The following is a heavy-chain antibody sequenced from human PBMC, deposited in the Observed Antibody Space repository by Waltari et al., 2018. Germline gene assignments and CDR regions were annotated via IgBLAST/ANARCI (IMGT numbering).Heavy chain of an antibody. D-gene: IGHD3-3*01. CDR3: ARDLRHPSYYDFSFDT. Sequence: QLLLQASGPGLVKPSETLSLTCTVSGASISSRDYYWGWIRQSPKMGLEWIGSIFYVDTTYYNPSLESRVNIAVDTSKNQFSLRLSSVTGADTALYYCARDLRHPSYYDFSFDTWGQGALVTVSS. J-gene: IGHJ5*01. CDR2: IFYVDTT. V-gene: IGHV4-39*02. CDR1: GASISSRDYY.